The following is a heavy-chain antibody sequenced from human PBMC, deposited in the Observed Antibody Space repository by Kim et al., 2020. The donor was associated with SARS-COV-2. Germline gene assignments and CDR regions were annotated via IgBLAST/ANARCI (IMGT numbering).Heavy chain of an antibody. CDR2: IYYSGST. CDR1: GGSISSSSYY. D-gene: IGHD3-16*01. J-gene: IGHJ4*02. CDR3: ARLRGSGATD. V-gene: IGHV4-39*01. Sequence: SETLSLTCTVSGGSISSSSYYWGWIRQPPGKGLEWIGSIYYSGSTYYNPSLKSRVTISVDTSKNQFSLKLSSVTAADTAVYYCARLRGSGATDWGQGTLVTVSS.